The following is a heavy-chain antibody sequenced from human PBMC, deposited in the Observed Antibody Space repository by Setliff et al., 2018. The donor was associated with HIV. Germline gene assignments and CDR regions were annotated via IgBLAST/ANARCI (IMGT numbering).Heavy chain of an antibody. CDR2: IYTSGNT. D-gene: IGHD3-10*01. J-gene: IGHJ4*02. Sequence: SETLSLTCTVSGGSISISDWSWIRQPPGKGLEWIGCIYTSGNTNYDPSLKSRVTMTRDTSISTAYMELSRLRSDDTAVYYCARDSMVRGVIISSTHFDYWGQGTLVTVSS. V-gene: IGHV4-4*08. CDR1: GGSISISD. CDR3: ARDSMVRGVIISSTHFDY.